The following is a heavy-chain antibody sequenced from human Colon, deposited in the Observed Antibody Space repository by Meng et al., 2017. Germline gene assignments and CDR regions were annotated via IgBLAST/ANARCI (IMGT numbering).Heavy chain of an antibody. D-gene: IGHD1-26*01. J-gene: IGHJ6*02. CDR2: ISGSGGST. CDR1: GFTFSSYA. CDR3: AKVGGENYYYYYGMDV. V-gene: IGHV3-23*01. Sequence: VELLEFGGGLAQPGGSLRFSCAASGFTFSSYAMSWVLQAPGKGMEWVSAISGSGGSTYYADSVKSRFTISRDNSKNTLYLQMNSLRAEDTAVYYCAKVGGENYYYYYGMDVWGQGTTVTVSS.